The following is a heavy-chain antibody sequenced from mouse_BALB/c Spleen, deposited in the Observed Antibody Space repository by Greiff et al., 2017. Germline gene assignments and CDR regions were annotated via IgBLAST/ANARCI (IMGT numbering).Heavy chain of an antibody. V-gene: IGHV5-12-1*01. J-gene: IGHJ3*01. CDR3: ARIYYDYGGFAY. CDR2: ISSGGGST. CDR1: GFAFSSYD. D-gene: IGHD2-4*01. Sequence: EVMLVESGGGLVKPGGSLKLSCAASGFAFSSYDMSWVRQTPEKRLEWVAYISSGGGSTYYPDTVKGRFTISRDNAKNTLYLQMSSLKSEDTAMYYCARIYYDYGGFAYWGQGTLVTVSA.